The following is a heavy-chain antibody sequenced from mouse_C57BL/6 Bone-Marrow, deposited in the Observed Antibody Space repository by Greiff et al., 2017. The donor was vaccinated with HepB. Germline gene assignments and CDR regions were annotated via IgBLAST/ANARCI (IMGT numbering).Heavy chain of an antibody. CDR3: ARSPFYYGSRYWYFDV. V-gene: IGHV7-3*01. CDR1: GFTFTDYY. D-gene: IGHD1-1*01. J-gene: IGHJ1*03. Sequence: EVQVVESGGGLVQPGGSLSLSCAASGFTFTDYYMSWVRQPPGKALEWLGFIRNKANGYTTEYSASVKGRFTISRDNSQSILYLQMNALRAEDSATYYCARSPFYYGSRYWYFDVWGTGTTVTVSS. CDR2: IRNKANGYTT.